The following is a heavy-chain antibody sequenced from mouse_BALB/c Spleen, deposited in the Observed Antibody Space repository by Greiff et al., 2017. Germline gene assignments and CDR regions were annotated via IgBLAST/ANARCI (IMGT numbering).Heavy chain of an antibody. J-gene: IGHJ2*01. CDR1: GFTFSSYA. Sequence: EVMLVESGGGLVKPGGSLKLSCAASGFTFSSYAMSWVRQSPEKRLEWVAEISSGGSYTYYPDTVTGRFTISRDNAKNTLYLEMSSLRSEDTAMYYCARGLRENYFDYWGQGTTLTVSS. CDR2: ISSGGSYT. V-gene: IGHV5-9-4*01. CDR3: ARGLRENYFDY. D-gene: IGHD2-2*01.